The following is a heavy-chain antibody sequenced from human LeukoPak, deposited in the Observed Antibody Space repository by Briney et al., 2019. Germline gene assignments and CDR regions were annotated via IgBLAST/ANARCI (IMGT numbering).Heavy chain of an antibody. D-gene: IGHD5-18*01. CDR3: ARYSYGLLAFDY. Sequence: SETLPLTCAVSGGSISSSNWWSWVRQPPGKGLEWIGEIYHSGSTNYNPSLKSRVTISVDKSKNQFSLKLSSVTAADTAVYYCARYSYGLLAFDYWGQGTLVTVSS. J-gene: IGHJ4*02. V-gene: IGHV4-4*02. CDR2: IYHSGST. CDR1: GGSISSSNW.